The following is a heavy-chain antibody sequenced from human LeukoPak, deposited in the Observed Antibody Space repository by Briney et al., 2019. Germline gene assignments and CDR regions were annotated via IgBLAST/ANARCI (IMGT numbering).Heavy chain of an antibody. CDR1: GFTFSSYA. CDR2: ISGSGGST. D-gene: IGHD1-26*01. J-gene: IGHJ5*02. CDR3: AKLGIGSTTRAWFDP. Sequence: GGSLTLSYAASGFTFSSYAMSWVRQAPGKGLEWVSAISGSGGSTYYADSVKGRFTISRDNSKNTLYLQMNSLRAEDTAVYYCAKLGIGSTTRAWFDPWGQGTLVTVSS. V-gene: IGHV3-23*01.